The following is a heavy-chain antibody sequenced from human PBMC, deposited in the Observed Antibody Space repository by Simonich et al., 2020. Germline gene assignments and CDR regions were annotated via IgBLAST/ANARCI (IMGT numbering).Heavy chain of an antibody. D-gene: IGHD6-13*01. V-gene: IGHV1-2*02. CDR3: ARGAAAGTFDY. Sequence: QVQLVQSGAEVKKPGASVKVSCKASGYTFTCYYMHWVRQAPGQGLECMGCINPNSVGTNDAQKFQGRVTMPRDTSISTAYMELSRLRSDDTAVYYCARGAAAGTFDYWGQGTLVTVSS. CDR2: INPNSVGT. J-gene: IGHJ4*02. CDR1: GYTFTCYY.